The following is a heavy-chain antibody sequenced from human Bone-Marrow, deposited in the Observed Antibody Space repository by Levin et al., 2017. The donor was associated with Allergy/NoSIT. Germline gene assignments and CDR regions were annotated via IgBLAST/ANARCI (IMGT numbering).Heavy chain of an antibody. D-gene: IGHD3-10*01. CDR1: GFTFSSYA. V-gene: IGHV3-30-3*01. CDR2: ISYDGSNK. CDR3: ARAIDYYGSGSWGYFDY. J-gene: IGHJ4*02. Sequence: RGESLKISCAASGFTFSSYAMHWVRQAPGKGLEWVAVISYDGSNKYYADSVKGRFTISRDNSKNTLYLQMNSLRAEDTAVYYCARAIDYYGSGSWGYFDYWGQGTLVTVSS.